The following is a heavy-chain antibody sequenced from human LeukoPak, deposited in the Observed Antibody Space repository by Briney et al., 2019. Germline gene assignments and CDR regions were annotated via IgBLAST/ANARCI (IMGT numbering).Heavy chain of an antibody. CDR3: ARETIAAAGTGGWFDP. V-gene: IGHV7-4-1*02. CDR2: INTNTGNP. D-gene: IGHD6-13*01. J-gene: IGHJ5*02. CDR1: GYTFTSYA. Sequence: ASVKVSCKASGYTFTSYAMNWVRQAPGQGLEWMGWINTNTGNPTYAQGFTGRFVFSLDTSVSTAYLQISSLKAEDTAVYYCARETIAAAGTGGWFDPWGQGTLVTVSS.